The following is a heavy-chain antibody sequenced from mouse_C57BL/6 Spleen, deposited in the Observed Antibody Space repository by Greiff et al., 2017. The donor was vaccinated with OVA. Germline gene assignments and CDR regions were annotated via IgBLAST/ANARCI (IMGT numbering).Heavy chain of an antibody. CDR1: GYTFTDYN. CDR2: INPNNGGT. J-gene: IGHJ2*01. V-gene: IGHV1-22*01. Sequence: VQLQQSGPELVKPGASVKMSCKASGYTFTDYNMHWVKQSHGKSLEWIGYINPNNGGTSYNQKFKGKATVTVNKSSSTAYMELRSLTSEDSAVYYCARYGYDDGGFDYWGQGTTLTVSS. CDR3: ARYGYDDGGFDY. D-gene: IGHD2-2*01.